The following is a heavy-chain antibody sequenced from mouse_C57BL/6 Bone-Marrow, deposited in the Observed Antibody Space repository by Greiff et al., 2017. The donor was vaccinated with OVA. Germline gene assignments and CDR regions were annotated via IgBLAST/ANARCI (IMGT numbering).Heavy chain of an antibody. Sequence: VKLMESGPELVKPGASVKISCKASGYAFSSSWMNWVKQRPGKGLEWIGRIYPGDGDTNYNGKFKGKATLTADKSSSTAYMQLSSLTSEDSAVYVCASEDTTVYAMDYWGQGTSVTVSS. J-gene: IGHJ4*01. D-gene: IGHD1-1*01. CDR2: IYPGDGDT. CDR3: ASEDTTVYAMDY. V-gene: IGHV1-82*01. CDR1: GYAFSSSW.